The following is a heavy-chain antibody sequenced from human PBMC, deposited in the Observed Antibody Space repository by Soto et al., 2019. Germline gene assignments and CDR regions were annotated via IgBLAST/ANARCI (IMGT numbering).Heavy chain of an antibody. J-gene: IGHJ4*02. D-gene: IGHD3-16*02. V-gene: IGHV4-39*01. CDR3: ASPVYDYVWGSYRFFDY. Sequence: SETLSLTYTVSGGSISSSSYYWGWIRQPPGKGLEWIGSIYYSGSTYYNPSLKSRVTISVDTSKNQFSLKLSSVTAADTAVYYCASPVYDYVWGSYRFFDYWGQGTLVTVSS. CDR2: IYYSGST. CDR1: GGSISSSSYY.